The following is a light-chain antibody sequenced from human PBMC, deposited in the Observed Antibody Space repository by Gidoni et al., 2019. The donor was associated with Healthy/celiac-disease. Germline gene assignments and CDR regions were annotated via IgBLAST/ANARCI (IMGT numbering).Light chain of an antibody. Sequence: DIVMTQSPDSLAVSLGERATINCKSSQSVLYSSNNKNYLAWYQQKPGQPPKLLIYWASTRESGVPDRFSGSGSGTDFTLTISSLQAEDVAVYYCQQYYSPRITFXPXTKVDIK. CDR3: QQYYSPRIT. J-gene: IGKJ3*01. CDR1: QSVLYSSNNKNY. V-gene: IGKV4-1*01. CDR2: WAS.